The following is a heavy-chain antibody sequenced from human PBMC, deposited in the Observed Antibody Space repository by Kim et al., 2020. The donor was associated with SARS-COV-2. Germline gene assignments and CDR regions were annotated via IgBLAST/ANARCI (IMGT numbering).Heavy chain of an antibody. V-gene: IGHV3-23*01. CDR3: LSYYGSRSFGDY. Sequence: GGSLRLSCAASGFTLSTYGMMWVRQAPGSGLEWVSMIKEGGDHPCYADSVKGRFTISRDNSKNMLYLQMNAMRAEDTAKSYCLSYYGSRSFGDYWGRGTLLAVPS. D-gene: IGHD3-10*01. CDR2: IKEGGDHP. CDR1: GFTLSTYG. J-gene: IGHJ4*02.